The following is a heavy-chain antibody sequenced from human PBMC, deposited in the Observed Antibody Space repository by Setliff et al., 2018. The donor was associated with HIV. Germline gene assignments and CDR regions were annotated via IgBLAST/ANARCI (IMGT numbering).Heavy chain of an antibody. CDR2: IYYSGST. V-gene: IGHV4-39*07. D-gene: IGHD5-12*01. CDR3: ASAGAWQRNALDI. CDR1: GGSISSSTYY. Sequence: PSETLSLTCTVSGGSISSSTYYWGWIRQPPGKGLEWIGSIYYSGSTYYNPSLKSRVTISVDTSKNQFSLKLRSVTAADTAVYYCASAGAWQRNALDIWGQGTMVTVSS. J-gene: IGHJ3*02.